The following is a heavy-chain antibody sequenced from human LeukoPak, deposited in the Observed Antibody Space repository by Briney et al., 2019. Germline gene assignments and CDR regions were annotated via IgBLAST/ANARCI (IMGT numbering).Heavy chain of an antibody. V-gene: IGHV4-30-2*01. D-gene: IGHD5-12*01. J-gene: IGHJ4*02. CDR2: IYHSGST. CDR3: ARDDGYSTLDY. Sequence: SETLSLTCNVSSVSISSGGYYWSWIRQPPGKGLEWIGYIYHSGSTYYNPSLKSRVTISVDRSNNQFSLKVTSVTAADTAVYYCARDDGYSTLDYWGQGTRVTVSS. CDR1: SVSISSGGYY.